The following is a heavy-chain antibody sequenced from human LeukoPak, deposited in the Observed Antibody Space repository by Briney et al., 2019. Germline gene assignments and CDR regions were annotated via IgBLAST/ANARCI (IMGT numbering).Heavy chain of an antibody. D-gene: IGHD2-15*01. Sequence: PGGSLRLSCAASEFTFSSYEMNWVRQAPGKGLEWVSALSGSGGSTFYADSVKGRFTISRDNSNSTLYLQMNSLRAEDTAVYYCAKGRTPDYWGQGTLVTVSS. V-gene: IGHV3-23*01. CDR1: EFTFSSYE. CDR2: LSGSGGST. J-gene: IGHJ4*02. CDR3: AKGRTPDY.